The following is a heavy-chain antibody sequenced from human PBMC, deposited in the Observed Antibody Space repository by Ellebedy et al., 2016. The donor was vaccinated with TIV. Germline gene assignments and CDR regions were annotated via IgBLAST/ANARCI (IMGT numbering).Heavy chain of an antibody. CDR1: GFTFSSYS. V-gene: IGHV3-23*01. J-gene: IGHJ4*02. CDR2: ILGRDGTT. CDR3: TKGAWLDS. Sequence: GESLKISXAASGFTFSSYSMNWVRQAPGKGLEWVSVILGRDGTTHTADSVKGRFTIFKDNSKNTLYLQMNSLRAEDTATYHCTKGAWLDSWGQGTLVTVSS.